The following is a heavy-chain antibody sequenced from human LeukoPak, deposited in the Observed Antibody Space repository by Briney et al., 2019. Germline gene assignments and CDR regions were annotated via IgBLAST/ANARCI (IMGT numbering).Heavy chain of an antibody. D-gene: IGHD5-12*01. J-gene: IGHJ6*02. CDR3: ARGGYSGYDPIYYYYYGMDV. CDR1: GYTFTSYD. CDR2: MNPTSGNT. Sequence: GASVKVSCKASGYTFTSYDINWVRQATGQGLEGMGWMNPTSGNTGYAQKFQGRVTMTRNTSISTAYMELSSLRSGDTAVYYCARGGYSGYDPIYYYYYGMDVWGQGTTVTVSS. V-gene: IGHV1-8*01.